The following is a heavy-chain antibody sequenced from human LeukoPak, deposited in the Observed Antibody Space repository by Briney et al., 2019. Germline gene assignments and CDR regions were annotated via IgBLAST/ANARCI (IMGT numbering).Heavy chain of an antibody. CDR2: ISSSSSYI. CDR3: ARDPDSTGEDGYYYGMDV. CDR1: EFTFSSYS. Sequence: GGSLRLSCAASEFTFSSYSMNWVRQAPGKGLEWVSSISSSSSYIYYADSVKGRFTISRDNAKNSLYLQMNSLRAEDTAVYYCARDPDSTGEDGYYYGMDVWGQGTTVTVSS. V-gene: IGHV3-21*01. J-gene: IGHJ6*02. D-gene: IGHD7-27*01.